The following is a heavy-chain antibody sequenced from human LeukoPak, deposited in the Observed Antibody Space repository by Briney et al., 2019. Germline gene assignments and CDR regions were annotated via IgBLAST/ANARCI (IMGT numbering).Heavy chain of an antibody. D-gene: IGHD5-18*01. Sequence: PSQTLSLTCTVSGGSISSGGYYWSWIRQHPGKGLEWIGHISYSGSTYYNPSLNSRVTTSVGTSKSQFSLKLSSVTAADTAVYYCARVRGYSYGELDSWGQGTLVTVSS. CDR2: ISYSGST. CDR1: GGSISSGGYY. CDR3: ARVRGYSYGELDS. J-gene: IGHJ4*02. V-gene: IGHV4-31*03.